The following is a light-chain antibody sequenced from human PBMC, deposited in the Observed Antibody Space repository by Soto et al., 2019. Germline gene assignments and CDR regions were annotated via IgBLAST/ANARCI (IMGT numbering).Light chain of an antibody. V-gene: IGKV1-39*01. CDR3: QQSYSTPPLT. CDR1: QSISSY. CDR2: AAS. Sequence: DIQMTQSPSSLSASVGDRVTITCRASQSISSYLNWYQQKPGKAPELLIYAASSLQSGVPSRFSGSGSGTDFTLTISSLQHEDFATYYCQQSYSTPPLTFGQGTKVEIK. J-gene: IGKJ1*01.